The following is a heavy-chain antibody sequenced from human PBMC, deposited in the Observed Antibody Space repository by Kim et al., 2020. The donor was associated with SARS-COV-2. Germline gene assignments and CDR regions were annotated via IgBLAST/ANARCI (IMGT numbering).Heavy chain of an antibody. CDR3: ASAPPSTVTSRHNWYFDL. Sequence: WGSLRLSCAASGFTFSDYYMSWIRQAPGKGLEWVSYISSSSSYTNYADSVKGRFTISRDNAKNSLYLQMNSLRAEDTAVYYCASAPPSTVTSRHNWYFDLWGRGTLVTVSS. J-gene: IGHJ2*01. CDR2: ISSSSSYT. V-gene: IGHV3-11*06. D-gene: IGHD4-17*01. CDR1: GFTFSDYY.